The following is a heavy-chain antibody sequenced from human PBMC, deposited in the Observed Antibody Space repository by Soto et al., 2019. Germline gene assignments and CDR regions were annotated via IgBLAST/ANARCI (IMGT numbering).Heavy chain of an antibody. D-gene: IGHD3-9*01. J-gene: IGHJ4*02. CDR2: IYWDDDK. CDR3: THSTNFDWSPSY. V-gene: IGHV2-5*02. Sequence: QITLKESGPTLVKPTQTLTLTCTFSGFSLSTGGVSVGWIRQPPGKALEWLALIYWDDDKRYSPSLKSRLTITKQTSKNPVVLTLTDLVPVDTATHYCTHSTNFDWSPSYWGQGTPVTVSS. CDR1: GFSLSTGGVS.